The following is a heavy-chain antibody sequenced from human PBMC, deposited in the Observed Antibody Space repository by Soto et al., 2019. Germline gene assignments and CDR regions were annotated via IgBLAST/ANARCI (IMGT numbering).Heavy chain of an antibody. CDR1: GFTFSSYA. D-gene: IGHD6-19*01. Sequence: PGGSLRLSCAASGFTFSSYAMHWFRQAPGKGLEWVAVISYDGSNKYYADSVKGRFTISRDNSKNTLYLQMNSLRAEDTAVYYCAREEATVAGTAYYYYGMDVWGQGTTVTVSS. CDR2: ISYDGSNK. CDR3: AREEATVAGTAYYYYGMDV. V-gene: IGHV3-30-3*01. J-gene: IGHJ6*02.